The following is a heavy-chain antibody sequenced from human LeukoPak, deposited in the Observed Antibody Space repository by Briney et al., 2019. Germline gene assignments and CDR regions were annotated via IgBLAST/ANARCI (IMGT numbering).Heavy chain of an antibody. V-gene: IGHV3-7*01. CDR3: ARENNGYYGSGSYYRGMNF. J-gene: IGHJ4*02. D-gene: IGHD3-10*01. Sequence: GGSLRLSCAASGFTFSSYWMSWVRQASGKGLEWVANIKQEGSEKYYVDSVKGRFTISRDNAKNSLYLQMNSLRAEDTAVFYCARENNGYYGSGSYYRGMNFWGQGTLVTVSS. CDR2: IKQEGSEK. CDR1: GFTFSSYW.